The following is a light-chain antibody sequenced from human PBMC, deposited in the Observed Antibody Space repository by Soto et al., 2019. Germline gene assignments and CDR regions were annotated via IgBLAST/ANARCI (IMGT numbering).Light chain of an antibody. Sequence: QSVLTQPPSASGTPGQRVTISCSGSSSNIGSNTVNWYQQLPGTAPKLLIYSNNQRPSGVPDRFSGSKSGPSASLAISGLQSEDEADYYCAAWDDSLNGVVFGGGTKVTVL. J-gene: IGLJ2*01. CDR2: SNN. CDR1: SSNIGSNT. CDR3: AAWDDSLNGVV. V-gene: IGLV1-44*01.